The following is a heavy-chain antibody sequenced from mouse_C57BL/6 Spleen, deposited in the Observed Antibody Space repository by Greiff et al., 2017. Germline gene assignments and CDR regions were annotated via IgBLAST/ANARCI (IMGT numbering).Heavy chain of an antibody. J-gene: IGHJ3*01. Sequence: VQLQQPGAELVKPGASVKLSCKASGYTFTSYWMHWVKQRPGQGLEWIGMIHPNCGSTNYNEKFKSKATLTVDKSSSTAYMQLSSLTSEDSAVYYCARSSDYYGSSYGFGYWGQGTLVTVSA. CDR3: ARSSDYYGSSYGFGY. CDR2: IHPNCGST. D-gene: IGHD1-1*01. V-gene: IGHV1-64*01. CDR1: GYTFTSYW.